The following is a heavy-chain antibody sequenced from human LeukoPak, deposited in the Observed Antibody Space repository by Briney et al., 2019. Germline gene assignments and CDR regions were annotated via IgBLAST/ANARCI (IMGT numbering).Heavy chain of an antibody. D-gene: IGHD6-6*01. CDR3: ARGGPKPEYSSSHFDY. CDR2: MNPNSGNT. Sequence: ASVKVSCKASGYTFTSYDINWVRQATGQGLECMRGMNPNSGNTGYAQKFQGRVTITRNTSISTAYMELSSVRSEHTAEYSCARGGPKPEYSSSHFDYWGQGTLVTVSS. V-gene: IGHV1-8*03. J-gene: IGHJ4*02. CDR1: GYTFTSYD.